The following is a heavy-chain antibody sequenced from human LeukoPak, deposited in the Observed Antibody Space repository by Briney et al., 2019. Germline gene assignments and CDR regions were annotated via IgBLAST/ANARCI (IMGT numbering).Heavy chain of an antibody. CDR3: ARQEARNYYYEGLDY. CDR2: ISYDGTNI. D-gene: IGHD3-22*01. Sequence: GGSLRLPCAASGFTFSNYAMHWVRQAPDQGLEWVAVISYDGTNIYYADSVKGRFTISRDNSKSTLYLQMNSLRAEDTAIYFCARQEARNYYYEGLDYWGQGNLVTVSS. CDR1: GFTFSNYA. V-gene: IGHV3-30*04. J-gene: IGHJ4*02.